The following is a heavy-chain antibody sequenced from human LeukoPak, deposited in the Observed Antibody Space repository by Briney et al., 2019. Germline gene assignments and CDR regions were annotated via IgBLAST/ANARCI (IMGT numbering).Heavy chain of an antibody. J-gene: IGHJ4*02. CDR2: IYYSGST. CDR1: GGSISSSSYY. Sequence: SETLSLTCTVSGGSISSSSYYWGWIRQPPGKGLEWIGSIYYSGSTYYNPSLKSRVTISVDTSKNQFSLKLSSVATADTAVYYCARHDGIAAPHDYWGQGTLVTVSS. V-gene: IGHV4-39*01. CDR3: ARHDGIAAPHDY. D-gene: IGHD6-13*01.